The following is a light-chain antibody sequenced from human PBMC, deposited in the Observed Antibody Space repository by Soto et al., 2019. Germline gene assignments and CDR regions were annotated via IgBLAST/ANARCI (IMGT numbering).Light chain of an antibody. J-gene: IGLJ1*01. CDR1: NSDVGGYNY. V-gene: IGLV2-11*01. CDR3: SSYAGPYTSV. CDR2: DVT. Sequence: QSVLTQPRSVSGYPGQSVTISCTGTNSDVGGYNYVSWYQQHPGRAPKLMIFDVTKRPSGVPDRFSGSRSGITASLTISGLQAEDEDAYYCSSYAGPYTSVSGTGTKVTVL.